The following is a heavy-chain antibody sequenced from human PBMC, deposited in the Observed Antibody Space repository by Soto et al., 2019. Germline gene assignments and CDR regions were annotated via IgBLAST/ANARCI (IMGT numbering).Heavy chain of an antibody. Sequence: GGSLRLSCAVSEIIFSGYGMHWVRQAPGKGLEWVAVIRFDGSNIHYADSVKGRFTISRDNSKNTLYLQMDSLRAEDTAVYYCARDGVGGTVFFGYLEEWGQGALVTVSS. D-gene: IGHD1-26*01. CDR1: EIIFSGYG. J-gene: IGHJ4*02. V-gene: IGHV3-33*01. CDR2: IRFDGSNI. CDR3: ARDGVGGTVFFGYLEE.